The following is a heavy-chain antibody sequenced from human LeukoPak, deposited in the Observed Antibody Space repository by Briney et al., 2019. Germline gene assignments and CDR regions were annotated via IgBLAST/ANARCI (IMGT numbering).Heavy chain of an antibody. D-gene: IGHD7-27*01. CDR1: GDSVSRNGAA. V-gene: IGHV6-1*01. CDR3: ARWSGSTIDY. J-gene: IGHJ4*02. Sequence: SQTLSLTCAISGDSVSRNGAAWNWIRQSPSRGLEWLGRTYYRSKWYNDYAVSVKSRVTINPDTSKNQFSLQLNSVTPEDTAVYYCARWSGSTIDYWGQGTLVTVSP. CDR2: TYYRSKWYN.